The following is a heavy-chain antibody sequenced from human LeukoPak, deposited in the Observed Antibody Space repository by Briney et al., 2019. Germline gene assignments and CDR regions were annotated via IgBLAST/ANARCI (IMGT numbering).Heavy chain of an antibody. Sequence: ESGPTLVNPTQTLTLTCTFSGFSLSTSGMRVSWIRQPPGKALEWLARIDWDDDKFYSTSLKARLTISKDTSKNLVVLTMTNMDPVDTATYYCARMGGGSGSYYTEDWGQGTLVTVSS. CDR2: IDWDDDK. CDR3: ARMGGGSGSYYTED. D-gene: IGHD3-10*01. CDR1: GFSLSTSGMR. V-gene: IGHV2-70*04. J-gene: IGHJ4*02.